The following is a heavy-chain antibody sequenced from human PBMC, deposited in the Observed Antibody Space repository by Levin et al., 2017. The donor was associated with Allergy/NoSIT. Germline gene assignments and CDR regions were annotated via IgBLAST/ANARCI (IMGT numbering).Heavy chain of an antibody. V-gene: IGHV3-23*01. J-gene: IGHJ1*01. CDR3: AKVGAPHIVVMSEA. Sequence: GESLKISCAASGFTFTNYGMSWVRQAPGKGLEWVSVISGSGGSTYYADSVKGRFTISRDNSKNTLYLQMNSLRGEDTAVYYCAKVGAPHIVVMSEAWGQGTLVTVSS. D-gene: IGHD3-22*01. CDR2: ISGSGGST. CDR1: GFTFTNYG.